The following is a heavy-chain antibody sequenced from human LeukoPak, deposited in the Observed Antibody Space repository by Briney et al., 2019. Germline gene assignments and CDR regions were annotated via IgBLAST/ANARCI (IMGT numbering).Heavy chain of an antibody. V-gene: IGHV3-30*18. CDR3: AKLVGSSPQYGMDV. D-gene: IGHD6-13*01. J-gene: IGHJ6*04. Sequence: GGSLRLSCAASGFTLSSYGMHWVRQAPGKGLEWVAVISYDGSNKYYADSVKGRFTISRDNSKNTLYLQMNSLRAEDTAVYYCAKLVGSSPQYGMDVWGKGTTVTVSS. CDR2: ISYDGSNK. CDR1: GFTLSSYG.